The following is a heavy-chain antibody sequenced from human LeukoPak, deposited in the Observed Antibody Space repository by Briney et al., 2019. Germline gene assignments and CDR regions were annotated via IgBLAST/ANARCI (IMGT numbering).Heavy chain of an antibody. CDR3: AIRTPVDIVATLGERVKQGLDY. J-gene: IGHJ4*02. V-gene: IGHV1-8*01. D-gene: IGHD5-12*01. CDR1: GYTFTSSD. CDR2: MNPNSGNT. Sequence: ASVKVSCKASGYTFTSSDINWLRQATGQGLEWMGWMNPNSGNTGYAQKFQGRVTMTRNTSMSTAYMELSSLRSEDTAVYYCAIRTPVDIVATLGERVKQGLDYWGQGTLVTVSS.